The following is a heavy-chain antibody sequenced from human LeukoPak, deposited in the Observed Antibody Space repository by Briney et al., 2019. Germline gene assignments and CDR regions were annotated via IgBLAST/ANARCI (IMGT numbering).Heavy chain of an antibody. V-gene: IGHV4-38-2*01. D-gene: IGHD1-1*01. CDR2: IYHSWGT. CDR3: ARNVTAGFFGY. J-gene: IGHJ4*02. Sequence: PSETLSLTCGVSGSSITSDYFWGWIRQSPGKGLEWIATIYHSWGTYFNPSLKSRVTISLDASKNQFSLKLTSLTAADTAIYYCARNVTAGFFGYWGQGILVTVSS. CDR1: GSSITSDYF.